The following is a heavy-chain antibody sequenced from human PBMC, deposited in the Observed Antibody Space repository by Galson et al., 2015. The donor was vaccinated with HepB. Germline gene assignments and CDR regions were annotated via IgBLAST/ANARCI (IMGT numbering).Heavy chain of an antibody. Sequence: PALVKPPQTLTLTCTFSGFSLSTSGMRVSWIRQPPGKALEWLARIDWDDDKFYSTSLKTRLTISKDTSNNQLVLTMTNMDPVDTATHYCARIQREYSSASASAYDSLGGWVKGTTGTVSS. CDR3: ARIQREYSSASASAYDSLGG. CDR1: GFSLSTSGMR. J-gene: IGHJ6*04. V-gene: IGHV2-70*04. CDR2: IDWDDDK. D-gene: IGHD6-6*01.